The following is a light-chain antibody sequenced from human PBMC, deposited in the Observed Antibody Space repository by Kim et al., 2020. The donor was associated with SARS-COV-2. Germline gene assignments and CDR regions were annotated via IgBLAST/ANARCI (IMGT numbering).Light chain of an antibody. V-gene: IGKV3-11*01. J-gene: IGKJ5*01. Sequence: WSPGERDTQPRRVTERGCRYICWDQKKPGQAPRRRRYEATKRATGSPARFSGSGAGTDFTLSISSLEPVDFAVYYCLKRIKWPPTFGQGTRREIK. CDR1: ERGCRY. CDR2: EAT. CDR3: LKRIKWPPT.